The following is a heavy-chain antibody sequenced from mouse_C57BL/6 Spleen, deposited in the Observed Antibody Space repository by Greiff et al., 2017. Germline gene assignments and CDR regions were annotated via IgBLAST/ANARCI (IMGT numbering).Heavy chain of an antibody. CDR1: GISITTGNYR. D-gene: IGHD2-1*01. Sequence: EVKLQESGPGLVKPSQTVFLTCTVTGISITTGNYRWSWIRQFPGNKLEWIGYIYYSGTITYNPSLTSRTTITRDTPKNQLFLEMNSLTAEDTATYYCAREGNYPYYFDYWGQGTTLTVSS. CDR2: IYYSGTI. CDR3: AREGNYPYYFDY. V-gene: IGHV3-5*01. J-gene: IGHJ2*01.